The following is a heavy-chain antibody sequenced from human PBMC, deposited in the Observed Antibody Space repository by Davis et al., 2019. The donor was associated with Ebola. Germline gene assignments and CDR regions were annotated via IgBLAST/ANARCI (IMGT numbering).Heavy chain of an antibody. CDR1: GYTFTSYG. CDR3: ARDTYYDFWSGYRPYYYYYGMDV. V-gene: IGHV1-18*01. D-gene: IGHD3-3*01. Sequence: ASVKVSCKASGYTFTSYGISWVRQAPGQGLEWMGWISAYNGNTNYAQKLQGRVTMTTDTSTSTAYMELRSLRSDDTAVYYCARDTYYDFWSGYRPYYYYYGMDVWGQRTTVTVSS. J-gene: IGHJ6*02. CDR2: ISAYNGNT.